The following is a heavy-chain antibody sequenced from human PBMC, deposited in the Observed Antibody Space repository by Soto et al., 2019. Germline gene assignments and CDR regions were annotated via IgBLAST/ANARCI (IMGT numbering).Heavy chain of an antibody. CDR3: ASLSLHNYYDSSGYYYFDY. V-gene: IGHV4-39*01. D-gene: IGHD3-22*01. J-gene: IGHJ4*02. CDR1: GGSISSSSYY. CDR2: IYYSGST. Sequence: PSETLSLTCTVSGGSISSSSYYWGWIRQPPGKGLEWIGSIYYSGSTYYNPSLKSRVTISVDTSKNQFSPKLSSVTAADTAVYYCASLSLHNYYDSSGYYYFDYWGQGTLVTVSS.